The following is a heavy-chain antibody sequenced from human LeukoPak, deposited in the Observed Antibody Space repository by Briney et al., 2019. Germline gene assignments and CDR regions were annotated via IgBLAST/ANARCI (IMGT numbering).Heavy chain of an antibody. J-gene: IGHJ5*02. Sequence: SETLSLTCTVSGGSISSSSYYWGWIRQPPGKGLEWIGSIHYSGSTYYNPPLKSRVTISVDTSKNQFSLKLSSVTAADTAVYYCASLNSGYYYGNWFDPWGQGTLVTVSS. CDR2: IHYSGST. D-gene: IGHD3-22*01. CDR1: GGSISSSSYY. V-gene: IGHV4-39*01. CDR3: ASLNSGYYYGNWFDP.